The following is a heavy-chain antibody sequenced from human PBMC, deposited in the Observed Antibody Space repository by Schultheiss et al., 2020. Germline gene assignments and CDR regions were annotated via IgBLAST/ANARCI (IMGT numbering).Heavy chain of an antibody. CDR2: IYYSGST. CDR1: GGSISSGSYY. Sequence: SETLSLTCTVSGGSISSGSYYWGWIRQPPGKGLEWIGYIYYSGSTYYNPSLKSRVTISVDTSKNQFSLKLSSVTAADTAVYYCARTRSSSYYYYYGMDVWGQGTTVTVSS. CDR3: ARTRSSSYYYYYGMDV. V-gene: IGHV4-31*03. J-gene: IGHJ6*02. D-gene: IGHD6-6*01.